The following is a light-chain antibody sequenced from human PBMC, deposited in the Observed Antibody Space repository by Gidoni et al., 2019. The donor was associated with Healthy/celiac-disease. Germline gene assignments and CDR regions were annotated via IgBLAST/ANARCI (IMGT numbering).Light chain of an antibody. J-gene: IGKJ4*01. Sequence: DIQLTQSPSFLSASVGDRVTITCRASQGIRSYLAWYQQKPGKAPKLLIYAASTLQSGVPSRFSGSGSGTGFTLTISSLQPEDLATYYCQQLNSDPLTFGGGTKVEIK. V-gene: IGKV1-9*01. CDR3: QQLNSDPLT. CDR2: AAS. CDR1: QGIRSY.